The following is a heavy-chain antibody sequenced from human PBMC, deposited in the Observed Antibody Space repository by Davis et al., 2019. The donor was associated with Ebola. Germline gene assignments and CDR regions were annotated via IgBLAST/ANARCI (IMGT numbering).Heavy chain of an antibody. Sequence: AASVKVSCKASGYTFTSYDINWVRQATGQGLEWMGWMNPNSGNTGYAQKFQGGVTMTRNTSISTAYMELSSLRSEDTAVYYCARGGNWNYVWFDPWGQGTLVTVSS. CDR3: ARGGNWNYVWFDP. CDR2: MNPNSGNT. V-gene: IGHV1-8*01. J-gene: IGHJ5*02. D-gene: IGHD1-7*01. CDR1: GYTFTSYD.